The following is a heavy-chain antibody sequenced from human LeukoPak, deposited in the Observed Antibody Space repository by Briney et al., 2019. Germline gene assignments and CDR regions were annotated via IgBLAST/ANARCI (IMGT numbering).Heavy chain of an antibody. D-gene: IGHD3-10*01. CDR2: ISWNSGSI. Sequence: PGRSLRLSCAASGFTFDDYAMHWVRQAPGKGLEWVSGISWNSGSIGYADSVKGRFTISRDNAENSLYLQMNSLRAEDTAVYYCARVYNYRFDYWGQGTLVTVSS. V-gene: IGHV3-9*01. CDR3: ARVYNYRFDY. CDR1: GFTFDDYA. J-gene: IGHJ4*02.